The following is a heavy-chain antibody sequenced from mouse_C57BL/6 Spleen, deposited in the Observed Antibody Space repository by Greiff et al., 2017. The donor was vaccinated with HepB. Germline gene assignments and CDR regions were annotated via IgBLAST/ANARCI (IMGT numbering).Heavy chain of an antibody. CDR3: ARGTSTMVTT. CDR1: GYAFSSSW. D-gene: IGHD2-2*01. V-gene: IGHV1-82*01. J-gene: IGHJ2*01. Sequence: QVQLQQSGPELVKPGASVKISCKASGYAFSSSWMNWVKQRPGKGLEWIGRIYPGDGDTNYNGKFKGKATLTADKSSSTAYMQLSSLTSEDSAVYFCARGTSTMVTTWGQGTTLTVSS. CDR2: IYPGDGDT.